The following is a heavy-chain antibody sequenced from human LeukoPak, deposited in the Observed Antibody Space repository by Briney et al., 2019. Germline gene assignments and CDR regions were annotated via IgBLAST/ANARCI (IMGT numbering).Heavy chain of an antibody. V-gene: IGHV4-4*07. J-gene: IGHJ6*02. CDR3: AREEEVVVAPHYGMDV. Sequence: KPSETLSLTCTVSGGSISSYYWSWIRQPAGKGLEWIGRIYTSGSTNYNPSLKSRVTMSVDTSKNQFSLKLSSVTAADTAVYYCAREEEVVVAPHYGMDVWGQGTTVTVSS. CDR2: IYTSGST. CDR1: GGSISSYY. D-gene: IGHD2-15*01.